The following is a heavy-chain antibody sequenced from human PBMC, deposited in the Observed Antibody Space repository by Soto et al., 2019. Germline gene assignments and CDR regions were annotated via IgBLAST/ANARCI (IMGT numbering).Heavy chain of an antibody. CDR3: ARGAGVLVPAAMRANYYYYGMDV. D-gene: IGHD2-2*01. CDR1: GYTFTSYD. Sequence: EASVKVSCQASGYTFTSYDINWVRQAPGQGVEWRGWMNPNSGNTGYAQKFQGRVTMTRNTSISTAYMELSSLRSEDTAVYYCARGAGVLVPAAMRANYYYYGMDVWGQGTTVTVSS. J-gene: IGHJ6*02. V-gene: IGHV1-8*01. CDR2: MNPNSGNT.